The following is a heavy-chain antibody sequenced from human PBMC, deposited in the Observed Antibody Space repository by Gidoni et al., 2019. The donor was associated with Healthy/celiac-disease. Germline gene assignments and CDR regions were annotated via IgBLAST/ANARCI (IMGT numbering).Heavy chain of an antibody. D-gene: IGHD3-22*01. J-gene: IGHJ3*02. Sequence: EVQLVESGGGLLQPGGSLRLPCAASGCSFRRFWMSWVRQAPGKGLVWVGNIKPDGREKFYGDSVKGRFTISRDNAKNSLYLQMNSLRAEDTAVYYCARGDYYDTSGLYHDAFDIWGQGTMVTVSS. CDR3: ARGDYYDTSGLYHDAFDI. CDR2: IKPDGREK. CDR1: GCSFRRFW. V-gene: IGHV3-7*04.